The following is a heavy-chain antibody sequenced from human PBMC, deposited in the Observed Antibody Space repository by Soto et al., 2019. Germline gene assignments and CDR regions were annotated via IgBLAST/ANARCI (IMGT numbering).Heavy chain of an antibody. CDR3: ARDPRYYDFWSGYSPSFDY. CDR1: GFTFSSYS. Sequence: LRLSCAASGFTFSSYSMNWVRQAPGKGLEWVSSISSSSSYIYYADSVKGRFTISRDNAKNSLYLQMNSLRAEDTAVYYCARDPRYYDFWSGYSPSFDYWGQGTLVTVSS. CDR2: ISSSSSYI. D-gene: IGHD3-3*01. J-gene: IGHJ4*02. V-gene: IGHV3-21*01.